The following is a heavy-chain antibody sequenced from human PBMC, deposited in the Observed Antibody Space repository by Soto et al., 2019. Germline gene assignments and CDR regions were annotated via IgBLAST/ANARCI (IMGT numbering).Heavy chain of an antibody. D-gene: IGHD6-13*01. V-gene: IGHV3-30-3*01. CDR1: VFTFSSYA. Sequence: QVQLVESGGGVVQPGRSLRLSCAASVFTFSSYAMHWVRQDPGKGLEWVAVISYDGSNKYYADSVKGRFTISRDNSKNTLYRQMNSLRVEDKAVYYCARELRDSSSWYLGGMDVWGQGTTVTVSS. CDR3: ARELRDSSSWYLGGMDV. CDR2: ISYDGSNK. J-gene: IGHJ6*02.